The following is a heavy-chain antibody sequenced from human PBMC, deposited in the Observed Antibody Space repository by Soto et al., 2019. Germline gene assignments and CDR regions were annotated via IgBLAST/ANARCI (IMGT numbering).Heavy chain of an antibody. CDR1: GDTFPTFG. V-gene: IGHV1-18*01. CDR3: ARVLCYSSIWWRHSAFDT. CDR2: ISAYTGNT. Sequence: AAVKVSFKASGDTFPTFGISWVRQAPGQGLGWMGWISAYTGNTNYAQKLQGRVTMTTDTSTNTAYMELRSLRSDDTAVYYCARVLCYSSIWWRHSAFDTWGQGITVIVSS. J-gene: IGHJ3*02. D-gene: IGHD6-13*01.